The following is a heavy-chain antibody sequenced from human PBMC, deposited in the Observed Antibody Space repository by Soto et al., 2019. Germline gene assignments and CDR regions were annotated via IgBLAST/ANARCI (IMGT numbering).Heavy chain of an antibody. Sequence: GGSLRLSCAASGFTFSSYGMHWVRQAPGKGLEWVAVISYDGSNKYYADSVKGRFTIPRDNSKNTLYLQMNSLRAEDTAVYYCAKDSRRMIVVATIPVPDYWGQGTLVTVSS. V-gene: IGHV3-30*18. D-gene: IGHD3-22*01. CDR2: ISYDGSNK. CDR3: AKDSRRMIVVATIPVPDY. J-gene: IGHJ4*02. CDR1: GFTFSSYG.